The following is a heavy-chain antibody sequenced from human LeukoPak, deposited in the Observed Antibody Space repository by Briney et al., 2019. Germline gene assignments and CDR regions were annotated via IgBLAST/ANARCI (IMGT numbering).Heavy chain of an antibody. Sequence: GRSLRLSCAASGFTFSSYAMHWVRQAPGKGLEYVSAISSNGGSTYYANSVKGRFTISRDNSKNTLYLQMGSLRAEDMAVYYCARVAGGLEPDPIYYGMDVWGQGTTVTVSS. V-gene: IGHV3-64*01. CDR3: ARVAGGLEPDPIYYGMDV. J-gene: IGHJ6*02. CDR1: GFTFSSYA. D-gene: IGHD1-1*01. CDR2: ISSNGGST.